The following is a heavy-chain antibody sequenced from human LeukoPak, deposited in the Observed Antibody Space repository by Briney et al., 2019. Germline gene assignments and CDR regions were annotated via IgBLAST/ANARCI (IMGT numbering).Heavy chain of an antibody. J-gene: IGHJ4*02. CDR1: GGSISNYY. Sequence: PSETLSLTXTVSGGSISNYYYSWLRQPPGKGLEWIGYIYYSGSTNYNPSLKSRVTLSVDTSKNQFSLKLSSVTAADTAVYYCARLDSSGWGYFGYWGQGTLVTVSS. CDR2: IYYSGST. CDR3: ARLDSSGWGYFGY. D-gene: IGHD6-19*01. V-gene: IGHV4-59*01.